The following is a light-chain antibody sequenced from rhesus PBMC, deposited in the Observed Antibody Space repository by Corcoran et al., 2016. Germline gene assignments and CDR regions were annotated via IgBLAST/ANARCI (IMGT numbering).Light chain of an antibody. CDR2: SAS. CDR3: QQYYSYPLT. CDR1: QSFSSS. Sequence: DIQMTQSPSSLSASVGDTVTITCRASQSFSSSLAWYQQKPGKAPKLLIYSASSLQSGVPSRFSGSKSGTDFTLTISSLQPEDIASYDCQQYYSYPLTFGGGTKVELK. J-gene: IGKJ4*01. V-gene: IGKV1-46*01.